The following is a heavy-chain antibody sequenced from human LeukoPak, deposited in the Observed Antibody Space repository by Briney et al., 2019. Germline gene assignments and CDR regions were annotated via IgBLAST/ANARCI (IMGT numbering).Heavy chain of an antibody. D-gene: IGHD1-26*01. CDR3: ASDLDGSYAFDY. V-gene: IGHV3-20*04. CDR2: INWNGGST. CDR1: GFTFDDYG. Sequence: GGSLRLSCAASGFTFDDYGMSWVRQAPGKGLEWVSGINWNGGSTGYADSVKGRFTISRDNAKNSLYLQMNSLRAEDTALYYCASDLDGSYAFDYWGQRTLVTVSS. J-gene: IGHJ4*02.